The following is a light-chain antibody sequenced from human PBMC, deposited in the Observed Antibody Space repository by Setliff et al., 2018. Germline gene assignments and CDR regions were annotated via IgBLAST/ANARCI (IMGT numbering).Light chain of an antibody. CDR2: DVS. J-gene: IGLJ1*01. CDR3: CSYAGIYTFV. Sequence: QSALAQPRSVSGSPGQSVTISCTGTSSDVGGYNYVSWYQQRPGKAPKLMIFDVSRWPSGVPDRFSGSKSGNTASLTTSGLQAEDEADYYCCSYAGIYTFVFGSGTKVTVL. CDR1: SSDVGGYNY. V-gene: IGLV2-11*01.